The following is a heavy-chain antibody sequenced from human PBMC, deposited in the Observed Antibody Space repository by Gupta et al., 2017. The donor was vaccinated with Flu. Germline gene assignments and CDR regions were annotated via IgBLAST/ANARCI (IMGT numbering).Heavy chain of an antibody. V-gene: IGHV4-4*02. CDR1: W. D-gene: IGHD2-15*01. CDR2: IYHTGAI. Sequence: WWTWVRQAPGKGLEWIGEIYHTGAINPNPSLKGRLTMSRDKSKNQFSLRLTSVTAADTAVYYCAGFPRVGPPFWGQGVLVTVS. J-gene: IGHJ4*02. CDR3: AGFPRVGPPF.